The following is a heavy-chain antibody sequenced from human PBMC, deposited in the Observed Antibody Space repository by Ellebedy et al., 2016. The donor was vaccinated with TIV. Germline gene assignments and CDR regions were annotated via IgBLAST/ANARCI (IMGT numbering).Heavy chain of an antibody. J-gene: IGHJ2*01. V-gene: IGHV3-21*01. D-gene: IGHD6-19*01. CDR3: AREISGWSTRYFDL. Sequence: GGSLRLSCAASGFTFSSYSMNWVRQAPGKGLEWVSSISSSSSYIYYADSVKGRFTISRDNAKNSLYLQMNSLRAEDTAVYYCAREISGWSTRYFDLWGRGTLVTVSS. CDR2: ISSSSSYI. CDR1: GFTFSSYS.